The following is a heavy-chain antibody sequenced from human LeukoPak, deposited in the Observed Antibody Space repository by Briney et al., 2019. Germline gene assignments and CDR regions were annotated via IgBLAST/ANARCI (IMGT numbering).Heavy chain of an antibody. J-gene: IGHJ3*02. D-gene: IGHD4-17*01. CDR1: GGTFSSYA. CDR3: ARAPDYGDYEDAFDI. V-gene: IGHV1-69*13. Sequence: SGKVSCKASGGTFSSYAISWVRQAPGQGLEWRGGSIPIFGTANYAQKFQGRVTITADESTSTAYMELSSLRSEDTAVYYCARAPDYGDYEDAFDIWGQGTMVTVSS. CDR2: SIPIFGTA.